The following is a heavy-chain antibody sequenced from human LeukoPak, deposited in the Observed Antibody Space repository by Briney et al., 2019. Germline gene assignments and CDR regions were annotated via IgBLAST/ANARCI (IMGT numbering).Heavy chain of an antibody. CDR3: ARVRYCSSTSCRGALDI. V-gene: IGHV3-72*01. D-gene: IGHD2-2*01. CDR2: TRNKANSYTT. Sequence: GGSLRLSCAASEFTFSDHYMDWVRQAPRKGLEWVGRTRNKANSYTTEYAASVKGRFTISRDDSKNSLYLQMNSLKTEDTAVYYCARVRYCSSTSCRGALDIWGQGTMVTVSS. J-gene: IGHJ3*02. CDR1: EFTFSDHY.